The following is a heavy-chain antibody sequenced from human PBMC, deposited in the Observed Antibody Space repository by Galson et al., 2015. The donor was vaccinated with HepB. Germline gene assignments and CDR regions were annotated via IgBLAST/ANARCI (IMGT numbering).Heavy chain of an antibody. J-gene: IGHJ6*02. D-gene: IGHD3-10*01. CDR3: AREDSGPYYYGMDV. CDR1: GGSISSSNW. CDR2: IYHSGST. Sequence: TLSLTCAVSGGSISSSNWWSWVRQPPGKGLEWIGEIYHSGSTNYNPSLKSRVTISVDKSKNQFSLKLSSVTAADTAVYYCAREDSGPYYYGMDVWGQGTTVTVSS. V-gene: IGHV4-4*02.